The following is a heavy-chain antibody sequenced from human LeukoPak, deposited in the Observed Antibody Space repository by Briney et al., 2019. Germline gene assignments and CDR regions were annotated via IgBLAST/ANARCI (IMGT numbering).Heavy chain of an antibody. CDR1: GFTFDDYA. Sequence: PGGSLRLSCAASGFTFDDYAMHWVRQAPGKGLEWVSGISWNSGSIGYADSVKGRFTISRDNAKNSLYLQMNSLRAEDTALYYCAKDFTAMVRGGDYWGQGTLVTVPS. V-gene: IGHV3-9*01. J-gene: IGHJ4*02. CDR3: AKDFTAMVRGGDY. CDR2: ISWNSGSI. D-gene: IGHD5-18*01.